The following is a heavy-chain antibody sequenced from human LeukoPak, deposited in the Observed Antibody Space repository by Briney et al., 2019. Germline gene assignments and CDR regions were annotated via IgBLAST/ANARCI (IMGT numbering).Heavy chain of an antibody. D-gene: IGHD3-10*01. CDR3: ARGHYGRSFDY. J-gene: IGHJ4*02. V-gene: IGHV4-61*01. CDR1: GGSVSSGSYY. Sequence: PSETLSLTCTVSGGSVSSGSYYWSWIRQPPGKGLEWIGEINHSGSTNYNPSLKSRVTISVDTSKNQFSLKLSSVTAADTAVYYCARGHYGRSFDYWGQGTLVTVSS. CDR2: INHSGST.